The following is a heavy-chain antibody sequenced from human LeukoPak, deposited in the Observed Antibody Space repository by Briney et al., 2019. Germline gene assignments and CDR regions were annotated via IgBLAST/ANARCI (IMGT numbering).Heavy chain of an antibody. D-gene: IGHD2-2*01. Sequence: SETLSLTCTVSGDSISSFYWSWIRQPPGKGLEWIGYIYYSGITTYNPSLKSRVTISVDTSRNQFSLKLNSVTAADTAVYYCARGRYCSSTSCHLFDYWGQGTLVTVSS. CDR3: ARGRYCSSTSCHLFDY. CDR2: IYYSGIT. CDR1: GDSISSFY. V-gene: IGHV4-59*08. J-gene: IGHJ4*02.